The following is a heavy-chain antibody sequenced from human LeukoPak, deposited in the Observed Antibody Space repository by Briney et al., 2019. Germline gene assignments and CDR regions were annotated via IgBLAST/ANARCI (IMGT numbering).Heavy chain of an antibody. CDR1: GGSISTGGYY. CDR2: IYTSGST. D-gene: IGHD3-3*01. CDR3: ARGLASGYPPIPFDY. J-gene: IGHJ4*02. V-gene: IGHV4-61*02. Sequence: PSETLSLTCTVSGGSISTGGYYWSWIRQPAGKGLEWIGRIYTSGSTNYNPSLKSRVTISVDTSKNQFSLSLDSVTAADTAVYYCARGLASGYPPIPFDYWGQGTLVTVSS.